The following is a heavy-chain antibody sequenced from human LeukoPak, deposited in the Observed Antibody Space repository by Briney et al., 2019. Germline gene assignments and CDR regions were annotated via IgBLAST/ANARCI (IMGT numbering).Heavy chain of an antibody. D-gene: IGHD1-7*01. CDR2: INHSGNT. CDR1: GGSFSGYY. CDR3: AREGTVGFFDY. Sequence: SETLSLTCAVYGGSFSGYYWSWIRQPPGKGLEWIGEINHSGNTNYNPSLKNRVTISADTSKSQFSLRLSSVTAADTAIYYCAREGTVGFFDYWGQGILVTVSS. V-gene: IGHV4-34*01. J-gene: IGHJ4*02.